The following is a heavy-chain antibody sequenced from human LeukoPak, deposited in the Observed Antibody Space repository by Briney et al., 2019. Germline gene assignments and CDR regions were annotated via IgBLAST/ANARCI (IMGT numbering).Heavy chain of an antibody. Sequence: ASVKVSCKASGYTFTSYGISWVRQAPGQGLEWMGWISAYNGNTNYARKLQGRVTMTTDTSTSTAYMELRSLRSDDTAVYYCARVPSSIVVVPAASPYYYYYGMDVWGQGTTVTVPS. D-gene: IGHD2-2*01. CDR2: ISAYNGNT. CDR1: GYTFTSYG. CDR3: ARVPSSIVVVPAASPYYYYYGMDV. V-gene: IGHV1-18*01. J-gene: IGHJ6*02.